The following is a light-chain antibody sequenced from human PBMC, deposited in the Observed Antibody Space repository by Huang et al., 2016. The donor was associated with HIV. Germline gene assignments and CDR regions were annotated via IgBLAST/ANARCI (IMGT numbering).Light chain of an antibody. CDR2: DSF. CDR1: QNINNY. J-gene: IGKJ4*01. CDR3: QQRGAWPLT. V-gene: IGKV3-11*01. Sequence: DIVLTQSPATLSLSPGQRATLSCRASQNINNYLVWYQQKPGQAPSLLIYDSFNRATGSPARFSGSGSGTDFTLTINTLEPEDFAVYYCQQRGAWPLTVGGGTKVEIK.